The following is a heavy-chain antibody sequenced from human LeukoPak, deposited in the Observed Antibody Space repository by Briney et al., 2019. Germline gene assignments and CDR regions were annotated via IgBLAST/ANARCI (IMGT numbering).Heavy chain of an antibody. CDR1: GYTFTSYY. D-gene: IGHD5-18*01. CDR2: NNPSGGST. V-gene: IGHV1-46*01. J-gene: IGHJ4*02. Sequence: ASVKVSCKASGYTFTSYYMHWVRQAPGQGLEWMGINNPSGGSTSYAQKFQGRVTMTRDTSTSTVYMELSSLRSEDTAVYYCARDPDTAMVIGSYYFDYWGQGTLVTVSS. CDR3: ARDPDTAMVIGSYYFDY.